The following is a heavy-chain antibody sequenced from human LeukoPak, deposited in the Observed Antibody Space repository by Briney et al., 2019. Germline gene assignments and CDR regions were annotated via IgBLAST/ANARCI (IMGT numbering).Heavy chain of an antibody. CDR2: IYYSGST. CDR1: SDSISSYY. Sequence: SETLSLTCTVSSDSISSYYWNWIRQPPGKGLEWIGYIYYSGSTNYNPSLKSRVTISVDTSKNQFSLKLSSVTAADTAVYYCARGGDILTGYFFADWGQGTLVTVSS. CDR3: ARGGDILTGYFFAD. J-gene: IGHJ4*02. D-gene: IGHD3-9*01. V-gene: IGHV4-59*01.